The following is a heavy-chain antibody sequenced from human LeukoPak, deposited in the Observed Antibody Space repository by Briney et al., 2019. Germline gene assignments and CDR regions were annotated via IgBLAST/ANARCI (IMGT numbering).Heavy chain of an antibody. V-gene: IGHV1-2*02. CDR1: GYTFTGYY. CDR3: ARAFRAIFGVPDP. CDR2: INPNSGGT. D-gene: IGHD3-3*01. J-gene: IGHJ5*02. Sequence: GASVKVSCKASGYTFTGYYMHRVRQAPGQGLEWMGWINPNSGGTNYAQKFQGRVTMTRDTSISTAYMELSRLRSDDTAVYYCARAFRAIFGVPDPWGQGTLVTVSS.